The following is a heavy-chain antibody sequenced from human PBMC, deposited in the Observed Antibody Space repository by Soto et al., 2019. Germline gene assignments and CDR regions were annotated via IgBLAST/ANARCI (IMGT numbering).Heavy chain of an antibody. Sequence: QVQLQESGPGLVKPSETLSLTCTVSGGSISSYYWSWIRQPPGKGLEWIGYIYYSGSTNYNPTLQSRVTISVDTSKNQFSLKLSSVTAADTAVYYCARLPLADYGGIFDPWGQGTLVTVSS. D-gene: IGHD4-17*01. J-gene: IGHJ5*02. CDR3: ARLPLADYGGIFDP. V-gene: IGHV4-59*01. CDR1: GGSISSYY. CDR2: IYYSGST.